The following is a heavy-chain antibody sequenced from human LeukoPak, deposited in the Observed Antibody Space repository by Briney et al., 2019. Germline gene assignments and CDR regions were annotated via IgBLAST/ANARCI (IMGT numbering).Heavy chain of an antibody. D-gene: IGHD3-22*01. CDR2: FYYSGST. CDR1: GGSISGHY. J-gene: IGHJ3*02. Sequence: SETLSLTCTVSGGSISGHYWSWIRQPPGKGLEWIGYFYYSGSTSYNPSLQGRVTISVDTSKNHFSLKLTSLTAADTAVYYCARLLDNDSSGYPDTFDMWGQGTMVTVSS. CDR3: ARLLDNDSSGYPDTFDM. V-gene: IGHV4-59*11.